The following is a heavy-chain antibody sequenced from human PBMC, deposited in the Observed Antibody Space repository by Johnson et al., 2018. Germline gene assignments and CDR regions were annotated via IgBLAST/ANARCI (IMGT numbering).Heavy chain of an antibody. CDR1: GGSISSYY. CDR2: SYYSGST. D-gene: IGHD3-22*01. CDR3: ARGVTMIVGTVAFDI. Sequence: QVQLQESGPGLVKPSEPLALTCTVSGGSISSYYWSWIRQPPGKGLEWIGYSYYSGSTNYNPSLKSRVTISVDTSKNQFSLKLSSVTAADTAVYYCARGVTMIVGTVAFDIWGQGTMVTVSS. V-gene: IGHV4-59*01. J-gene: IGHJ3*02.